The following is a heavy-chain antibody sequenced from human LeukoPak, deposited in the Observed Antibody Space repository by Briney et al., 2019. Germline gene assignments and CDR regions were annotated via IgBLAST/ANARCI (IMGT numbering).Heavy chain of an antibody. V-gene: IGHV1-18*01. CDR2: TSAYNGNT. Sequence: ASVKVSCKASGYTFTSYGISWVRQAPGQGLEWMGWTSAYNGNTNYAQKLQGRVTMTTDTSTSTAYMELRSLRSDDTAVYYCARDKGYDFWSGYSPRWFDPWGQGTLVTVSS. D-gene: IGHD3-3*01. CDR1: GYTFTSYG. J-gene: IGHJ5*02. CDR3: ARDKGYDFWSGYSPRWFDP.